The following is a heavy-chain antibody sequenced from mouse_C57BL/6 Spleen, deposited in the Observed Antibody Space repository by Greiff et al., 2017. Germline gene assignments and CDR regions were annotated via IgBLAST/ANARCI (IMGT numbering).Heavy chain of an antibody. J-gene: IGHJ3*01. D-gene: IGHD2-4*01. V-gene: IGHV1-64*01. CDR1: GYTFTSYW. CDR2: IHPNSGST. Sequence: QVQLQQPGAELVKPGASVKLSCKASGYTFTSYWMHWVKQRPGQGLEWIGMIHPNSGSTNYNEKFKSKATLTVDNSSSTAYMQLSSLTSEDSAVYSCARMDFYYDYDLAWFAYWGQGTLVTVSA. CDR3: ARMDFYYDYDLAWFAY.